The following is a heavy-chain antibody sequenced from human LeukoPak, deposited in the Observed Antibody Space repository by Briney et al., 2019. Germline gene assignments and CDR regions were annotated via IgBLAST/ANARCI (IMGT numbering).Heavy chain of an antibody. CDR2: ISGSGGST. D-gene: IGHD6-19*01. CDR3: AKEGSSGWYVY. CDR1: GFIFSSYA. J-gene: IGHJ4*02. V-gene: IGHV3-23*01. Sequence: SGGSLRLSCAASGFIFSSYAMSWVRQAPGKGLEWVSVISGSGGSTYYADSVKGRFTISRDNSKNTLYLQMNSLRAEDTAVYYCAKEGSSGWYVYWGQGTLVTVSS.